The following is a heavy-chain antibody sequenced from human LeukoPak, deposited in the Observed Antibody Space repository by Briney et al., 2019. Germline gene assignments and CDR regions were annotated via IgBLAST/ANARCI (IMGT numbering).Heavy chain of an antibody. J-gene: IGHJ4*02. V-gene: IGHV7-4-1*02. CDR3: ARGGYCSSTSCYGLPY. CDR1: GYTFTSYA. Sequence: ASVKVSCKASGYTFTSYAMNWVRQAPGQGLEWMGWINTNTGNPTYAQGFTGRFVFSLDTSVSTAYLQISSLKAEDTAVHYCARGGYCSSTSCYGLPYWGQGTLVTVSS. D-gene: IGHD2-2*01. CDR2: INTNTGNP.